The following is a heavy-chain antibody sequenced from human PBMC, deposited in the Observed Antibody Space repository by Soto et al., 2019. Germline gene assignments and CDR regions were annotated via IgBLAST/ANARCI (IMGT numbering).Heavy chain of an antibody. Sequence: SETLSLTCTVSGGSISSSSYYWGWIRQPPGKGLEWIGSIYYSGSTYYNPSLKSRVTLSVDTSKNQFSLKLSSVTAADTAVYYCARLPIQRYYGSGRSPGSYFDYWGQGTLVTVSS. CDR1: GGSISSSSYY. J-gene: IGHJ4*02. V-gene: IGHV4-39*01. D-gene: IGHD3-10*01. CDR3: ARLPIQRYYGSGRSPGSYFDY. CDR2: IYYSGST.